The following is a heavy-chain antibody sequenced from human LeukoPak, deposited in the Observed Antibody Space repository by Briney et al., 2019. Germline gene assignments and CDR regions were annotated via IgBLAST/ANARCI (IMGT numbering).Heavy chain of an antibody. CDR1: GGSISSYY. CDR2: IYYSGST. V-gene: IGHV4-59*08. Sequence: SETLSLTCTVSGGSISSYYWNWIRQPPGKGLEWIGYIYYSGSTNYNPSLKSRVTTLVDTSKNQFSLRLSSVTAADTAVYYCARSYCSSTTCYAVGAFDIWGQGTMVTVSS. J-gene: IGHJ3*02. CDR3: ARSYCSSTTCYAVGAFDI. D-gene: IGHD2-2*01.